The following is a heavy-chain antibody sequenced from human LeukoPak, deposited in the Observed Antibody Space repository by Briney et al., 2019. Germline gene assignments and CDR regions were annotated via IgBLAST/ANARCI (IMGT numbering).Heavy chain of an antibody. Sequence: PGGSLRLSCAASGFTFSTYGMNWIRQAPGKGLEWVAFVRSDGNTKYYADSVKGRFTISRDNSKNTLYLEMNRLRAEDTAVYYCANGLGCLCRCSRYGGKYYYRDVWGKGTTVTVSS. D-gene: IGHD6-13*01. CDR2: VRSDGNTK. CDR3: ANGLGCLCRCSRYGGKYYYRDV. V-gene: IGHV3-30*02. CDR1: GFTFSTYG. J-gene: IGHJ6*03.